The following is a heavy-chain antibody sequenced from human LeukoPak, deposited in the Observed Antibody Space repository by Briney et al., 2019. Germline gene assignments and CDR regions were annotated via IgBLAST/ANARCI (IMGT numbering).Heavy chain of an antibody. Sequence: SVKVSCKDSGGTFSSYAISWVRQAPGQGLEWMGGIIPIFGTANYAQKFQGRVTITADESTSTGYMELSSLRSEDTAVYYCASKRGYSYGLDYWGQGTLVTVSS. CDR1: GGTFSSYA. V-gene: IGHV1-69*13. CDR3: ASKRGYSYGLDY. CDR2: IIPIFGTA. J-gene: IGHJ4*02. D-gene: IGHD5-18*01.